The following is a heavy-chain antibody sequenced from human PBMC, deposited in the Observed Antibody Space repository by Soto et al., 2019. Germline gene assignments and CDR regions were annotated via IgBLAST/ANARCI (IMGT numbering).Heavy chain of an antibody. D-gene: IGHD3-16*01. V-gene: IGHV4-4*07. Sequence: QVQLQESGPGLVKPSETLSLICTVSNGSINGYYWSWVRQAAGKGLGWIGRIYSSGNTNYSPSLKGRVTMSVDTLQNHFSLKVTSVTAADTAIYYCVRGDVFDIWGRGTMVTVSS. CDR2: IYSSGNT. CDR3: VRGDVFDI. CDR1: NGSINGYY. J-gene: IGHJ3*02.